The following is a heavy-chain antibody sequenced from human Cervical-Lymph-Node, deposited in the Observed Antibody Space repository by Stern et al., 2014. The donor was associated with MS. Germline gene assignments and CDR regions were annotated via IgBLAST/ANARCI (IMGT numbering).Heavy chain of an antibody. D-gene: IGHD6-6*01. CDR1: GFTFSSYA. CDR2: ISASGGST. Sequence: EVQLVESGGRLVQPGGSLRLSCAASGFTFSSYAMSWVRQAPGKGPEWVSTISASGGSTYYADSVNGRFTISRDNSKNTLYLQMNSLRAEDTAVYYCVCSSSSDYWGQGALVTVSS. J-gene: IGHJ4*02. CDR3: VCSSSSDY. V-gene: IGHV3-23*04.